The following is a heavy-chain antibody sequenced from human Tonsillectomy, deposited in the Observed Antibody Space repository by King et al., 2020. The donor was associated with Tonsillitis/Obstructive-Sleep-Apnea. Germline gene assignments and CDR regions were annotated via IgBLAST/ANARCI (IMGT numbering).Heavy chain of an antibody. CDR1: GLTFSTYS. CDR3: ARGPRVTTGDGGWPHLDL. D-gene: IGHD7-27*01. CDR2: MSSNGNYV. V-gene: IGHV3-21*01. J-gene: IGHJ5*02. Sequence: VQLVESGGGLVKPGGSLRLSCAASGLTFSTYSMNWVRQAPGKGLEWVSSMSSNGNYVYYADSVKGRFTISRDNANNSLFLQMDSLRAEDTAVYYCARGPRVTTGDGGWPHLDLWGQGILVTVSS.